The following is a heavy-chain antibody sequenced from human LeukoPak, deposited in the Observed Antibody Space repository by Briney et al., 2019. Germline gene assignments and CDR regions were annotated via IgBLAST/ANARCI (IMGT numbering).Heavy chain of an antibody. V-gene: IGHV3-23*01. J-gene: IGHJ4*02. D-gene: IGHD4-23*01. CDR3: ARRAGGYSHPYDY. CDR2: ISGSGGTT. CDR1: GFTFSSYG. Sequence: GGSLRLSCAASGFTFSSYGMSWVRQAPGQGLEWFSAISGSGGTTYYADSVKGRFTISRDNSKNTLYLQMNSLRAEDTAVYYCARRAGGYSHPYDYWGQGILVTVSS.